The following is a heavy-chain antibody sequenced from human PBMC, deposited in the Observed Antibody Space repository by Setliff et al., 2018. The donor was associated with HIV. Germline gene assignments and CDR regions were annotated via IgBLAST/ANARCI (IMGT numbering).Heavy chain of an antibody. CDR1: GYTFTSYG. CDR2: ISAYNGNT. CDR3: AREGAAAGLDLDY. Sequence: ASVKVSCKASGYTFTSYGISWVLQAPGQGLEWMGWISAYNGNTNYAQNLQGRVTITKDTSAGTAYMELSSLRSEDMAVYYCAREGAAAGLDLDYWGQGTLVTVSS. D-gene: IGHD6-13*01. J-gene: IGHJ4*02. V-gene: IGHV1-18*03.